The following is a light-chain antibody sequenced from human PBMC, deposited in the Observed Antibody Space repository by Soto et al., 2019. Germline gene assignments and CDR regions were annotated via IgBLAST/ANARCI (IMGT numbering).Light chain of an antibody. Sequence: DIQMTQSPSILSASIGDRVTITCRASQNIGNWLAWYQQQPGKAPDLLIYRASSLETGVPSRFSGSGSGTQYALTISSLQPYDFASSYCQQYKTYSRAFGQGTKVEIK. CDR1: QNIGNW. CDR2: RAS. V-gene: IGKV1-5*03. J-gene: IGKJ1*01. CDR3: QQYKTYSRA.